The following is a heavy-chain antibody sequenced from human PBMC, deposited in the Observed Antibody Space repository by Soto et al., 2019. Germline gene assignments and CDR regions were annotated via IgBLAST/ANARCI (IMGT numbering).Heavy chain of an antibody. Sequence: SETLSLTCTVSGGSISSSSYYWGWIRQPPGKGLEWIGSIYYSGSTNYNPSLKSRITMSADTSRNQFSLKLNSVTAADTAVYYCARGGQDFWSGPFDYWGQGAQVTVSS. J-gene: IGHJ4*02. V-gene: IGHV4-39*07. D-gene: IGHD3-3*01. CDR3: ARGGQDFWSGPFDY. CDR2: IYYSGST. CDR1: GGSISSSSYY.